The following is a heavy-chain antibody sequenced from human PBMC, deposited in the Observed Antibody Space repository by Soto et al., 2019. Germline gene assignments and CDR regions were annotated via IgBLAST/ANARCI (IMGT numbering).Heavy chain of an antibody. V-gene: IGHV1-8*01. J-gene: IGHJ6*03. Sequence: ASVKVSCKASGYTFTSYDINWVRQATGQGLEWMGWMNPNSGNTGYAQKFQGRVTMTRNTSISTAYMELSSLRSEDTAVYYCARMGSSSFLFYYYYYYMDVWGKGTTVTVSS. D-gene: IGHD6-6*01. CDR2: MNPNSGNT. CDR1: GYTFTSYD. CDR3: ARMGSSSFLFYYYYYYMDV.